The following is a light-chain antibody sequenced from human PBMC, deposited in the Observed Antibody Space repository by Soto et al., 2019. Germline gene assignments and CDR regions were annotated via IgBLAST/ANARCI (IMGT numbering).Light chain of an antibody. V-gene: IGKV1-5*03. CDR1: QSIGNW. CDR3: QQYDSYWT. CDR2: KAS. Sequence: DIQMTQSPSTLYASVGDRVTITCRASQSIGNWLAWYQQKPGKAPILLIYKASSLQSGVPSRFSGSGSGTEFTLTISSLQPDDFATYSCQQYDSYWTFGQGTKVEIK. J-gene: IGKJ1*01.